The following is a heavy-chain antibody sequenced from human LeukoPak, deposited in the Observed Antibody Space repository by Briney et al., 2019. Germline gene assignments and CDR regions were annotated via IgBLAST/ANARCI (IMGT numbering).Heavy chain of an antibody. CDR1: GFTFGDYA. CDR2: IRSKAYGGTT. J-gene: IGHJ6*03. CDR3: TRGIAARPKGYYYYYMDV. D-gene: IGHD6-6*01. V-gene: IGHV3-49*03. Sequence: GRSLRLSCTASGFTFGDYAMSWFRRAPGKGLEWVGFIRSKAYGGTTEYAASVKGRFTISRDDSKSIAYLQMNSLKTEDTAVYYCTRGIAARPKGYYYYYMDVWGKGTTVTVSS.